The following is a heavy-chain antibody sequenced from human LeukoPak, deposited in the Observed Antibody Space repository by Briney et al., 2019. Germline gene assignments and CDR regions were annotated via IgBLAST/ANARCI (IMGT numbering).Heavy chain of an antibody. CDR2: ISDSGGST. V-gene: IGHV3-23*01. CDR3: AKRGVVIRVILVGFHKEAYYFES. J-gene: IGHJ4*02. CDR1: GITLNNYG. Sequence: GGSLRLSCAVSGITLNNYGMTWVRQAPGKRLEWVAGISDSGGSTKYADSVKGRFTISRDNPKNTLYLQMNGLRAEDTAVYFCAKRGVVIRVILVGFHKEAYYFESWGQGALVTVSS. D-gene: IGHD3/OR15-3a*01.